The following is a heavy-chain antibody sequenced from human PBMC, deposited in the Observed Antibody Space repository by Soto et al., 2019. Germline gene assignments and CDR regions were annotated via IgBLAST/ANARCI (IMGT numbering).Heavy chain of an antibody. D-gene: IGHD6-19*01. CDR2: IYYSGST. Sequence: SETLSLTCTVSGGSISSYYWSWIRQPPGKGLEWIGYIYYSGSTNYNPSLKSRVTISVDTSKNQFSLKLSSVTAADTAVYYCARRKQWSLRADAFDIWGQGTTVTVSS. CDR1: GGSISSYY. CDR3: ARRKQWSLRADAFDI. J-gene: IGHJ3*02. V-gene: IGHV4-59*01.